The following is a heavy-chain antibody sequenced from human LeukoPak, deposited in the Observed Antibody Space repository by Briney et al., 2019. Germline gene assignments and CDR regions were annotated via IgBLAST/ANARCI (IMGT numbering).Heavy chain of an antibody. V-gene: IGHV3-7*03. D-gene: IGHD2-15*01. J-gene: IGHJ4*02. CDR2: IKQDGSEK. CDR3: ARVREDGQVFDY. CDR1: GFTFSSSW. Sequence: PGGSPRLSCAAPGFTFSSSWTSWVRKAPGKGLEWVAHIKQDGSEKYSVDSAKGRFTISIDNAKNSLYLHMNSLRAEDTAVYYCARVREDGQVFDYWGQGTLVTVSS.